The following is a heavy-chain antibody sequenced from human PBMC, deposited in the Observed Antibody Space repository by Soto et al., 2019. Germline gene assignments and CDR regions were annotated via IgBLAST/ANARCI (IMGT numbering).Heavy chain of an antibody. Sequence: GGSLRLSCAASGLIFSEYSMHWVRQAPGKGLEWVAVIQHDASNIYYADSVKGRFTISRDNSKNTLYLQMNDLTSEDTAVYYCVRVAWGYSVGNEMDDWGQGTTVTVSS. CDR1: GLIFSEYS. D-gene: IGHD5-18*01. J-gene: IGHJ6*02. CDR2: IQHDASNI. CDR3: VRVAWGYSVGNEMDD. V-gene: IGHV3-30-3*01.